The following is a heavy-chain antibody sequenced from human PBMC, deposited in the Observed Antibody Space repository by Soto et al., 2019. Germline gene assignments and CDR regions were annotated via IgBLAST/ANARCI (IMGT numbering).Heavy chain of an antibody. CDR2: IHPSGST. V-gene: IGHV4-61*08. D-gene: IGHD4-4*01. Sequence: QVQLQESGPGLVKPSETLSLSCTVSGASVSSGAYYWSSLRQPPGKGLEWIASIHPSGSTYYNPSFRSRVTISVDTSKSQFSLKVNSVTAADTAVYYCARGPDYSKSGYWGQGALVTVSS. CDR1: GASVSSGAYY. CDR3: ARGPDYSKSGY. J-gene: IGHJ4*02.